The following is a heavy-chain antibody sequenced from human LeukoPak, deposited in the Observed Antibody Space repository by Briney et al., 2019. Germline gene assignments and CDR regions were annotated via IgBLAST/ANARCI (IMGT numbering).Heavy chain of an antibody. CDR1: GFTFSDHY. J-gene: IGHJ4*02. CDR2: IGGSGSPI. V-gene: IGHV3-11*04. D-gene: IGHD4/OR15-4a*01. CDR3: ARDRRPSVYGGLDN. Sequence: GGSLRLSCAASGFTFSDHYMSWIRQAPGKGLEWISYIGGSGSPIYYVDSVKGRFTISRDNGKNSLFLQMDSLRAEDTAVYYCARDRRPSVYGGLDNWGQGTLVTVSS.